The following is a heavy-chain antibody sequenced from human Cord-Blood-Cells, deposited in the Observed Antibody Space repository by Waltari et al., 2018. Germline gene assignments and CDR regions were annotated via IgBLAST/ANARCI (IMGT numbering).Heavy chain of an antibody. CDR3: ARVGYSGYDDAFDI. CDR2: MNPNSGKT. D-gene: IGHD5-12*01. J-gene: IGHJ3*02. Sequence: VQLVQSGAEVQKPGASVKVSCKASGSTFTSYDITRVSTDTGQWLEWMGWMNPNSGKTGYAQKFQGRVTMTRNTSISTAYMELSSLRSEDTAVYYCARVGYSGYDDAFDIWGQGTMVTVSS. V-gene: IGHV1-8*01. CDR1: GSTFTSYD.